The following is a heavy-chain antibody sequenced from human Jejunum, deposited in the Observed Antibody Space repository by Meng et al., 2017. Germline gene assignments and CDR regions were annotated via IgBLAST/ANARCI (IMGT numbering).Heavy chain of an antibody. Sequence: SETLSLTCTVSGGSISNYFWSWIRQPARKGLEWIGRIYTSGSSNYNPSLKSRVNMSVDTSKNQFSLMLSSVNAADTAVYYCARETGSWRILDYWGQGTLVTVSS. CDR2: IYTSGSS. J-gene: IGHJ4*02. CDR1: GGSISNYF. CDR3: ARETGSWRILDY. V-gene: IGHV4-4*07. D-gene: IGHD6-13*01.